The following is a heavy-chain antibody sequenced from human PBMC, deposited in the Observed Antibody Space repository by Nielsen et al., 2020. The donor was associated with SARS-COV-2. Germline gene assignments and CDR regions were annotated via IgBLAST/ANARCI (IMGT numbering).Heavy chain of an antibody. D-gene: IGHD2-15*01. CDR2: ISYDGSNK. Sequence: GESLKTSCPASGFTFSTYGMHWVRQAPGKGLEWVAAISYDGSNKYYVDSVKGRFTISRDNSKNTLYLQMSSLREEDTAVYYCAKDWTAIVVVPSGGADYWGQGTLVTVSS. J-gene: IGHJ4*02. V-gene: IGHV3-30*18. CDR1: GFTFSTYG. CDR3: AKDWTAIVVVPSGGADY.